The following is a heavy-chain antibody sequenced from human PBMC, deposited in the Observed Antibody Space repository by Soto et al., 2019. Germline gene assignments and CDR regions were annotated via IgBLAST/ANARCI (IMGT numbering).Heavy chain of an antibody. CDR3: ARHGSCSGGSCNWFDL. Sequence: QLQLQESGPGLVKPSETLSLTCTVSGGSISSSSYYWGWIRQPPGKGLEWIGSIYYSGSTYYNPSLKSRVTISVDTSKNHFSLKLSSVTAADTAVYYCARHGSCSGGSCNWFDLWGQGTLVTVSS. CDR1: GGSISSSSYY. CDR2: IYYSGST. J-gene: IGHJ5*02. D-gene: IGHD2-15*01. V-gene: IGHV4-39*01.